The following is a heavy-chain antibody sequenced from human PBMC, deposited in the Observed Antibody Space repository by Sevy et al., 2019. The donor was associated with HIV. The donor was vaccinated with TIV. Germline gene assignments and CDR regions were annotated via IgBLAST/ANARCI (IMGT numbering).Heavy chain of an antibody. CDR2: IYYSGNT. CDR1: GGSISSSSYY. Sequence: SETLSLTCTVSGGSISSSSYYWGWIRQPPGKGLEWIGSIYYSGNTYDNPSLKSRVTISVDTSKNQFSLKLSSVTAADTAVYYCARRYSYGGGMDVWGQGTTVTVSS. J-gene: IGHJ6*02. V-gene: IGHV4-39*01. CDR3: ARRYSYGGGMDV. D-gene: IGHD3-16*02.